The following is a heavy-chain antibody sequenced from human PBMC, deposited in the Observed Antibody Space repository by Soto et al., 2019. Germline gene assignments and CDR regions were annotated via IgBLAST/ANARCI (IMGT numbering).Heavy chain of an antibody. D-gene: IGHD3-10*01. Sequence: EVQLVESGGGLVQPGRSLRLSCAASGFTFDDYAMHWVRQAPGKGLEWVSGISWNSGSIGYADSVKGRFTISRDNAKNSLYLQMNSLRAEDTALYSCAKDSRGGDFDYWGQGTLVTVSS. V-gene: IGHV3-9*01. CDR2: ISWNSGSI. CDR3: AKDSRGGDFDY. J-gene: IGHJ4*02. CDR1: GFTFDDYA.